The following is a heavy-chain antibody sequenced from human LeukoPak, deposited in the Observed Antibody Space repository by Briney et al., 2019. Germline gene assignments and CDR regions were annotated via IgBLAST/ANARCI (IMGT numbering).Heavy chain of an antibody. D-gene: IGHD6-19*01. Sequence: SETLSLTCAVYGGSFSGYYWNWVRQPPGKGLEWIGEINHSGSTNYNPSLKSRVTISVDTSKNQFSLKLNSVTAADTVVYYCARGRILGSSPLGYWGQGTLVTVSS. CDR1: GGSFSGYY. V-gene: IGHV4-34*01. CDR2: INHSGST. CDR3: ARGRILGSSPLGY. J-gene: IGHJ4*02.